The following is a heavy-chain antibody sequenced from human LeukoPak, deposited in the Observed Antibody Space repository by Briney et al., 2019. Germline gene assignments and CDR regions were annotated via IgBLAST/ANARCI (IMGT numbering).Heavy chain of an antibody. CDR3: AREKGVTRYFDY. V-gene: IGHV3-64*01. CDR2: ISSNGGST. J-gene: IGHJ4*02. Sequence: PGGALRLSCAASGFTFSRYAMHWVRQAPGKGLEYVSAISSNGGSTYYANSVKGRFTISRDNSKNTLYLQMGSLRAEDMAVYYCAREKGVTRYFDYWGQGTLVTVSS. D-gene: IGHD4-11*01. CDR1: GFTFSRYA.